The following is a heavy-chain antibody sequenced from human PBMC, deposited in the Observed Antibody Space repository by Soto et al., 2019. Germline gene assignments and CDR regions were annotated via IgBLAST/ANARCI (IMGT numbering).Heavy chain of an antibody. D-gene: IGHD2-2*01. CDR3: ASSNPSTDPALDY. J-gene: IGHJ4*02. Sequence: ASVKVSCKASGYTFTGYAMHWVRQAPGQRLEWMGWISAYNGNTNYAQKLQGRVTMTTDTSTSTAYMELRSLRSDDTAVYYCASSNPSTDPALDYWGQGTLVTVSS. V-gene: IGHV1-18*01. CDR2: ISAYNGNT. CDR1: GYTFTGYA.